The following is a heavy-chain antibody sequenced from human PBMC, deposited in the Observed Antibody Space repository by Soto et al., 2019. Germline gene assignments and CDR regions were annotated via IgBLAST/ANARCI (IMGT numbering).Heavy chain of an antibody. V-gene: IGHV1-2*02. CDR1: GYTFTGYY. CDR3: ASLVGATSVDY. Sequence: ASVTVSCRASGYTFTGYYMHCVRQAPGQGLEWMGWINPNSGGTNYAQKFQGRVTMTRDTSISTAYMELSRLRSDDTAVYYCASLVGATSVDYWGQGTLVTVSS. D-gene: IGHD1-26*01. J-gene: IGHJ4*02. CDR2: INPNSGGT.